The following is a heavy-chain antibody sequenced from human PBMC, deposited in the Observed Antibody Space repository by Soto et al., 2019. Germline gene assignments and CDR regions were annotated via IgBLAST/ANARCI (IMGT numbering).Heavy chain of an antibody. CDR2: ISYDGSNK. Sequence: GGSLRLSCAASGFTFSSYGMHWVRQAPGKGLEWVAVISYDGSNKYYADSVKGRFTISRDNSKNTLYLQMNSLRAEDTAVYYCAKDHGIGRYFDWYIIDYWGQGTLVTVSS. D-gene: IGHD3-9*01. V-gene: IGHV3-30*18. CDR1: GFTFSSYG. CDR3: AKDHGIGRYFDWYIIDY. J-gene: IGHJ4*02.